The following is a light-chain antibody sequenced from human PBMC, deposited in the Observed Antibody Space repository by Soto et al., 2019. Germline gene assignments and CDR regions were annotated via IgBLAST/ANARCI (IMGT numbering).Light chain of an antibody. V-gene: IGKV1-5*01. Sequence: DIQLTQSPSTLSASVGDRVTITCRASQSISSWLAWYQQKPGKAPKLLIYDVSSLESGVPSRFSGSGSGTEFTLTISSLQPDDFATYYCQQYSDYSRTFGQGTKV. CDR1: QSISSW. J-gene: IGKJ1*01. CDR3: QQYSDYSRT. CDR2: DVS.